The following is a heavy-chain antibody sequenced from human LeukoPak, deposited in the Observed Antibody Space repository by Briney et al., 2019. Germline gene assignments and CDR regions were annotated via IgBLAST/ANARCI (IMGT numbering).Heavy chain of an antibody. J-gene: IGHJ3*02. CDR1: GGTFSSYA. CDR3: ARSPDRWTKTYYYGSGSYDAFDI. V-gene: IGHV1-69*01. D-gene: IGHD3-10*01. CDR2: IIPIFGTA. Sequence: AASVKVSCKASGGTFSSYAISWVRQAPGQGLESMGGIIPIFGTANYAQEFQGRVTITADESTSTAYMELSSLRSEDTAVYYCARSPDRWTKTYYYGSGSYDAFDIWGQGTMVTVSS.